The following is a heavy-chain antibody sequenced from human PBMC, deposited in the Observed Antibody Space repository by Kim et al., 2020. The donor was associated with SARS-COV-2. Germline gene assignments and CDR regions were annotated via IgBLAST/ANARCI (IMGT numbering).Heavy chain of an antibody. CDR2: FSCNCGSA. CDR1: GFIVNDYN. D-gene: IGHD2-2*01. V-gene: IGHV3-20*04. Sequence: GGSLRLSCAASGFIVNDYNMNWVRHAPGKGLEWVSVFSCNCGSAGYGDAVRGRFIFSRDNKNNVVNLQMNILRAENTALYYCTRGREVEAMDVWDDGTT. J-gene: IGHJ6*02. CDR3: TRGREVEAMDV.